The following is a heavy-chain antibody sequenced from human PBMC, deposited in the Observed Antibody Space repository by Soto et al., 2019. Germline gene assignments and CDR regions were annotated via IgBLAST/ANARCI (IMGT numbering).Heavy chain of an antibody. CDR2: VSGSGVNT. CDR1: GFTFSNYA. Sequence: PGGSLRLSCAASGFTFSNYAMSWVRQAPGKGLEWVSAVSGSGVNTYYADSVKGRFTISRDNSKNTLYLQMNSLRAEDTAVYYCAKPLTRGSSPFDYWGQGTLVTVSS. V-gene: IGHV3-23*01. D-gene: IGHD6-6*01. J-gene: IGHJ4*02. CDR3: AKPLTRGSSPFDY.